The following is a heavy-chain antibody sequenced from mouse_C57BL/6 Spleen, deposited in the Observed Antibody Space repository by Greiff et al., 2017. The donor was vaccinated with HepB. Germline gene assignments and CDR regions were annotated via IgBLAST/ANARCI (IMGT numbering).Heavy chain of an antibody. CDR2: IHPNSGST. CDR1: GYTFTSYW. V-gene: IGHV1-64*01. J-gene: IGHJ4*01. CDR3: ARAAYYSNYRAMDY. Sequence: VQLQQPGAELVKPGASVKLSCKASGYTFTSYWMHWVKQRPGQGLEWIGMIHPNSGSTNYNEKFKSKATLTVDKSSSTAYMQLSSLTSEDSAVYYCARAAYYSNYRAMDYWGQGTSVTVSS. D-gene: IGHD2-5*01.